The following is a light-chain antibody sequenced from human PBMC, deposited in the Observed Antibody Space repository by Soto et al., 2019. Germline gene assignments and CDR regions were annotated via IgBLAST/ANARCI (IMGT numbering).Light chain of an antibody. J-gene: IGKJ2*01. V-gene: IGKV3-15*01. CDR3: QQYNNGPKMYT. CDR2: GAS. Sequence: EIVMTQSPATLYVSPGERATLSCRASQSLRSTIAWYHQKPGQAPRLLIYGASNRATCIPLSFSCSGSGTELTLSISSLQSEDFGAYYGQQYNNGPKMYTFGQGNQLQI. CDR1: QSLRST.